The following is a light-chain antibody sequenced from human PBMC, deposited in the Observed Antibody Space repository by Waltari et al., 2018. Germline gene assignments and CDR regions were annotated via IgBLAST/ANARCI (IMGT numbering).Light chain of an antibody. V-gene: IGLV2-14*03. CDR3: SSYTSSHTWV. CDR2: DVN. J-gene: IGLJ3*02. CDR1: SSDVGFYNF. Sequence: QSALTQPASVSGSPGQSITLSCIGTSSDVGFYNFVSWYQQHPGEAPKLMIYDVNNRPSGVSSRFSGSKSGNTASLTISGLQAEDEADYYCSSYTSSHTWVFGGGTKVTVL.